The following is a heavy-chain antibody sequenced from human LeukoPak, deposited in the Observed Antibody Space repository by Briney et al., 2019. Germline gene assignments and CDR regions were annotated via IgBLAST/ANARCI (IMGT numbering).Heavy chain of an antibody. CDR3: ARDLEDRSGSYFNY. D-gene: IGHD1-26*01. CDR1: GYTFTGYY. CDR2: INPNSGGT. J-gene: IGHJ4*02. V-gene: IGHV1-2*02. Sequence: ASVKVSCKASGYTFTGYYMHWVRQAPGQGLEWMGWINPNSGGTNYAQKFQGRVTMTRHTSISTAYMELSRLRSDDTAVYYCARDLEDRSGSYFNYWGQGTLVTVSS.